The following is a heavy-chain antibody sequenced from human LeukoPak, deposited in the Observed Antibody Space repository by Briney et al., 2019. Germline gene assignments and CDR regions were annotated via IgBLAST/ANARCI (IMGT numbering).Heavy chain of an antibody. D-gene: IGHD6-19*01. J-gene: IGHJ4*02. V-gene: IGHV3-30*15. CDR1: GFTFRSYA. CDR2: ISDDGSRQ. CDR3: VREQAGDGWSGFDY. Sequence: GGSLRLSCAASGFTFRSYAMHWVRQAPGKGLEWVAVISDDGSRQNYADFLEGRFTISRDNSKNTVSLQMSSLTSEDTAVYFCVREQAGDGWSGFDYWGQGTLVTVSS.